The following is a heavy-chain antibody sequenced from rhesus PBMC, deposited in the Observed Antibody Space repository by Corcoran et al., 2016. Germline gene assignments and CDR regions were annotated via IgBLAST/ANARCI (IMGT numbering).Heavy chain of an antibody. CDR3: ASQSYSNYGDY. J-gene: IGHJ4*01. V-gene: IGHV4-160*01. CDR2: IDSSGST. D-gene: IGHD4-23*01. Sequence: QLQLQESGPGLVKPSETLSLTCAVSGGSISGYWWSWIRPPPGKGLGWIGRIDSSGSTDYNPSLKSRVTISRDTSKNQFSLKLSSVTAADTAVYYCASQSYSNYGDYWGQGVLVTVSS. CDR1: GGSISGYW.